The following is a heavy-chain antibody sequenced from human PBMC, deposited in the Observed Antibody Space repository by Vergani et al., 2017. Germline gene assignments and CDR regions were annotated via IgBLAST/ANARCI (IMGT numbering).Heavy chain of an antibody. CDR2: IYSGGST. D-gene: IGHD3-10*01. J-gene: IGHJ4*02. Sequence: EVQLVETGGGLIQPGGSLRLSCAASGFTVSSNYMSWVRQAPGKGLEWVSVIYSGGSTYYAESVKGRFTISRDKSKNTLYLQMNSLRAEDTAVYYCASEVVREQPGFFRGGEGTLVTVSS. V-gene: IGHV3-53*02. CDR1: GFTVSSNY. CDR3: ASEVVREQPGFFR.